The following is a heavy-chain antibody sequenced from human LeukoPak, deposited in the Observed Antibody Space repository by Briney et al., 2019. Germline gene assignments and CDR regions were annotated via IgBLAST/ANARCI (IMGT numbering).Heavy chain of an antibody. V-gene: IGHV3-11*06. D-gene: IGHD2-8*01. CDR3: ARDVLEDDRQSLNDY. CDR2: ISSSSSYI. CDR1: GFTFSDYY. Sequence: GGSLRLSCAASGFTFSDYYMSWIRQAPGKGREWVSDISSSSSYIYYTHSVKGPFTLSRDNAKNSLYLQMNRLRAEETAVYYCARDVLEDDRQSLNDYWGRGTLATVPS. J-gene: IGHJ4*02.